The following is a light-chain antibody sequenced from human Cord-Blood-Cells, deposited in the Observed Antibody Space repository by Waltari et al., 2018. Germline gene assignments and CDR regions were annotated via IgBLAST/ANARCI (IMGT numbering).Light chain of an antibody. Sequence: QSALTQLPSAPGSPGQSVTISCTGTRSDVGGYNYVSWYQQHPGKAPKLMIYEVSKRPSGVPHRFSGSKSGNTASLTVSGLQAEDEADYYCSSYAGSNNFVFGTGTKVTVL. CDR3: SSYAGSNNFV. CDR1: RSDVGGYNY. J-gene: IGLJ1*01. V-gene: IGLV2-8*01. CDR2: EVS.